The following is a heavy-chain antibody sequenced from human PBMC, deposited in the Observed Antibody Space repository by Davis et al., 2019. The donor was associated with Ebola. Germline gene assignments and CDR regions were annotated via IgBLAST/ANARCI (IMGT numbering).Heavy chain of an antibody. D-gene: IGHD2-8*02. CDR2: SRNRAKSYTT. Sequence: PGGSLRLSCAGSGLTLSDHYVDWVRQALGKGLEWIGRSRNRAKSYTTEYAASVTGRFTISRDDSKNSLYLQMNSLKTEDTAVYYCARDGDPYCLRGVCYEYWGQGTLVTVSS. V-gene: IGHV3-72*01. CDR1: GLTLSDHY. CDR3: ARDGDPYCLRGVCYEY. J-gene: IGHJ4*02.